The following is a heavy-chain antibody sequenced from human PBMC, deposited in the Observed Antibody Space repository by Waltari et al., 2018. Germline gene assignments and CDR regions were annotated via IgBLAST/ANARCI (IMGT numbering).Heavy chain of an antibody. CDR1: GYSISSGYY. J-gene: IGHJ4*02. CDR2: FSHSGGT. Sequence: QVQLQESGPGLVRPSETLSLTCAVSGYSISSGYYWGWIRQSPGRGLEWVGSFSHSGGTYHNPSIKGRVAISLDASKNQFSLKLSAVTAADTAVYYCARDLLDIVVVDAIPVGYFDYWGQGTPVAVSS. CDR3: ARDLLDIVVVDAIPVGYFDY. D-gene: IGHD2-2*03. V-gene: IGHV4-38-2*02.